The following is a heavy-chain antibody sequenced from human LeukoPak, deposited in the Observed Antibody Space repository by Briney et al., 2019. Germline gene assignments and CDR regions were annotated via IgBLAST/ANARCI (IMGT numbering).Heavy chain of an antibody. CDR3: ARGGIYSGYDFPDY. V-gene: IGHV1-2*04. CDR1: GYTFTGYY. J-gene: IGHJ4*02. D-gene: IGHD5-12*01. CDR2: INPNSGGT. Sequence: ASVKVSCKASGYTFTGYYMHWVRQAPGQGLEWMGWINPNSGGTSYAQKFQGWVTMTRDTSISTAYMELSRLRSDDTAVYYCARGGIYSGYDFPDYWGQGTLVTVSS.